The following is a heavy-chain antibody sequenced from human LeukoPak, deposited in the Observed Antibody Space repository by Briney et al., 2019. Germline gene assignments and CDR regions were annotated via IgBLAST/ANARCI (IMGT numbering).Heavy chain of an antibody. CDR3: ARQEGWGYTYD. CDR1: GGSISSSSYY. Sequence: PSETLSLTCTVSGGSISSSSYYWGWIRQPPGKGLEWIGSIYYRGTTYYNPSLRSRVTMSVDTSRDRFSLKLSSVTAADTAVYYCARQEGWGYTYDWGQGTLVTVSS. CDR2: IYYRGTT. J-gene: IGHJ4*02. V-gene: IGHV4-39*01. D-gene: IGHD5-18*01.